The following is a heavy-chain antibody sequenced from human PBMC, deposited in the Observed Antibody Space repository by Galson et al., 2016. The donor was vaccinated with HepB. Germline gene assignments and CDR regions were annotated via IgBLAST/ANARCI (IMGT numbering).Heavy chain of an antibody. CDR1: GFTFSSYA. D-gene: IGHD3-9*01. Sequence: SLRLSCAASGFTFSSYAMSWVRQAPGKGLECVPGISGSGGYTNYADSVKGRFTISRDNSKNTLYLQMNSLTGEDTAVYYCAKGGYFDWFDYWGQGTLATVSS. V-gene: IGHV3-23*01. CDR3: AKGGYFDWFDY. CDR2: ISGSGGYT. J-gene: IGHJ4*02.